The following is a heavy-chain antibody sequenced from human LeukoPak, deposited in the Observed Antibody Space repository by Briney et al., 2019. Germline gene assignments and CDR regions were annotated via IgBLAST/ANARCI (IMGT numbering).Heavy chain of an antibody. Sequence: GGSLRLSCAASGFTFNSYAMHWVRQAPGKGLEWVAVISYDGNDKYYADSVKGRFTVSRDNSKNTLFLQMNSLRAEDTAMYYCASPNDYDGNYFDFWGQGTLVTVSS. D-gene: IGHD4-23*01. V-gene: IGHV3-30*04. CDR3: ASPNDYDGNYFDF. CDR1: GFTFNSYA. J-gene: IGHJ4*02. CDR2: ISYDGNDK.